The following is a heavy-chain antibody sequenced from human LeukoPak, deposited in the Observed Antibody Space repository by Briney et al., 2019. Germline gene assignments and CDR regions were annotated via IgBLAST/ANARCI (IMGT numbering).Heavy chain of an antibody. D-gene: IGHD5-24*01. J-gene: IGHJ4*02. Sequence: SETLSLTCTVSGYSISSGYYWGWIRQPPGKGLEWIGSIYHSGSTYYNPSLKSRVTISVDTSKNQFSLKLSSVTAADTAVYYCARDRGDYGDYWGQGTLVTVSS. CDR2: IYHSGST. V-gene: IGHV4-38-2*02. CDR3: ARDRGDYGDY. CDR1: GYSISSGYY.